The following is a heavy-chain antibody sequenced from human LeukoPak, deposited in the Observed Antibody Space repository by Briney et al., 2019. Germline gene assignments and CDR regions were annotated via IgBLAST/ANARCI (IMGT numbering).Heavy chain of an antibody. CDR2: IYHSGST. Sequence: PSETLSLTCTVSGGSISSGGYYWSWIRQPPGKGLEWIGYIYHSGSTYYNPSLKSRVTISVDRSKNQFSLKLSSVTAADTAVYYCASHTVGYSSSWGRGIAEYFQHWGQGTLVTVSS. CDR3: ASHTVGYSSSWGRGIAEYFQH. D-gene: IGHD6-13*01. V-gene: IGHV4-30-2*01. J-gene: IGHJ1*01. CDR1: GGSISSGGYY.